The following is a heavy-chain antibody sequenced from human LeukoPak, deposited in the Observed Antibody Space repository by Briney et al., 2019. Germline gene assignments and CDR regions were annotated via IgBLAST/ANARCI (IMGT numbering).Heavy chain of an antibody. V-gene: IGHV3-66*01. J-gene: IGHJ4*02. CDR2: LYSGGGT. CDR1: GFTVSSNY. Sequence: GSLRLSSAASGFTVSSNYMSWVRQAPGKGLEWVSGLYSGGGTYYADSVKGRFDISRDNSKNTLYLQMNSLRAEDTAVYYCARDWVQYDLPRYSDCWGQGALVTVSS. CDR3: ARDWVQYDLPRYSDC. D-gene: IGHD2-8*01.